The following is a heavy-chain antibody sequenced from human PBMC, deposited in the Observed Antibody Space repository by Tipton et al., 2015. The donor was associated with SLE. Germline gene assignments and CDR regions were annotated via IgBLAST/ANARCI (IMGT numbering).Heavy chain of an antibody. J-gene: IGHJ4*02. CDR2: INERRKS. Sequence: TLSLTCAVYGGSFSPYSWSWIRQAPGKGLEWVGEINERRKSKYSPALMSRVTMSVDTSTNQFSLKLASVIAADTAVYYCARGGDDFWSGYSFDYWGQGTLVTVSS. D-gene: IGHD3-3*01. CDR3: ARGGDDFWSGYSFDY. CDR1: GGSFSPYS. V-gene: IGHV4-34*01.